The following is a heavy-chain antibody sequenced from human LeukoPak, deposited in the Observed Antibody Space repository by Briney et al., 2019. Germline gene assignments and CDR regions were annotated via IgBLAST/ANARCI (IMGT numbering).Heavy chain of an antibody. J-gene: IGHJ4*02. D-gene: IGHD3-22*01. CDR1: GFTFSSYS. V-gene: IGHV3-48*02. Sequence: GGSLRLSCAASGFTFSSYSMNWVRQAPGKGLEWVSYISSSSTTIYYADSVKGRFTISRDNAKSSLYLQMNSLRDEDTAVYYCARVDYYDRSGYYPTDYWGQGTLVTVSS. CDR3: ARVDYYDRSGYYPTDY. CDR2: ISSSSTTI.